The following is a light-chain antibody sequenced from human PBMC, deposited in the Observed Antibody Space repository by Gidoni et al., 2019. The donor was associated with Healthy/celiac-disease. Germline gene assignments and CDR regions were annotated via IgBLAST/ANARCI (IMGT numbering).Light chain of an antibody. J-gene: IGLJ2*01. Sequence: SYKLTQRPSVSVFPGQTASITCPGDKLGNKYACWYQQKPGHSPVLVNYQDSKRPSGIPERFSGSNSGNTAALTISGTQAMDEADYYCQAWDSSTACVVFGGGTKLTVL. CDR3: QAWDSSTACVV. CDR2: QDS. V-gene: IGLV3-1*01. CDR1: KLGNKY.